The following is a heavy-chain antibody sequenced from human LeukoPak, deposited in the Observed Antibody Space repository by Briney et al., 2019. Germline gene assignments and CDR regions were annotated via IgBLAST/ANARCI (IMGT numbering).Heavy chain of an antibody. Sequence: GESLKISCKGSGYTFGSYWIGWVRHMPGKGLEWMGSIYPGDSTSKYSPSVQGQVTISADKSISTAYLQWSSLKASDTAMYYCARRDGNYCGSGSYYYWGQGTLVTVSS. V-gene: IGHV5-51*01. D-gene: IGHD3-10*01. J-gene: IGHJ4*02. CDR2: IYPGDSTS. CDR3: ARRDGNYCGSGSYYY. CDR1: GYTFGSYW.